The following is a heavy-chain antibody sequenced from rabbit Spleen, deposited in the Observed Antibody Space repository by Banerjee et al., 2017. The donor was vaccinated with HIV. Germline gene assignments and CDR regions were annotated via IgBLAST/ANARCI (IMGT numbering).Heavy chain of an antibody. CDR2: IKTGSSGSA. Sequence: QSLEESGGDLVKPGASLTLTCKASGIDFSSSYYMCWVRQAPGKGLEWIGCIKTGSSGSAYYASWAKGRVTISKTSSTAVTLQMPRLTAADTAAYFCARDLPDSGAYGDLWGPGTLVTVS. V-gene: IGHV1S40*01. J-gene: IGHJ4*01. CDR3: ARDLPDSGAYGDL. CDR1: GIDFSSSYY. D-gene: IGHD1-1*01.